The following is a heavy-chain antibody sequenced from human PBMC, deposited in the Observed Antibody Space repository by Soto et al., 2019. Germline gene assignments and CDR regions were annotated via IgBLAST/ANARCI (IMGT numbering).Heavy chain of an antibody. J-gene: IGHJ2*01. Sequence: QITLKESGPTLVKPTQTLTLTCTFSGFSLSTSGVGVGWIRQPPGKALEWLALIYWDDDKRYSPSLKSRHTITQDTSKNQVVLTMTNMDPVDPATYYRAHTPPYGDYLSWYFDLWGRGTLVTVSS. D-gene: IGHD4-17*01. V-gene: IGHV2-5*02. CDR1: GFSLSTSGVG. CDR3: AHTPPYGDYLSWYFDL. CDR2: IYWDDDK.